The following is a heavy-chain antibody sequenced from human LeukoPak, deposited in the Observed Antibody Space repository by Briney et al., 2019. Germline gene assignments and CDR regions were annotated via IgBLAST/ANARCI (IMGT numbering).Heavy chain of an antibody. CDR2: ISYNGSNK. Sequence: GRSLRLSCAASGFTFSSYGMHWVRQAPGKGLEWVAVISYNGSNKYYADSVKGRFTISRDNSKNTLYLQMNSLRAEDTAVYYCARDAYYDFWSGYYSHDAFDIWGQGTMVTVSS. J-gene: IGHJ3*02. CDR1: GFTFSSYG. D-gene: IGHD3-3*01. V-gene: IGHV3-30*03. CDR3: ARDAYYDFWSGYYSHDAFDI.